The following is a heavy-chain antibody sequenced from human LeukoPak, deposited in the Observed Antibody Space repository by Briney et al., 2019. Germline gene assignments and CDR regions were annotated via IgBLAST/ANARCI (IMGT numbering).Heavy chain of an antibody. CDR3: ARATSGSYHY. CDR2: ITGSGGGA. V-gene: IGHV3-23*01. J-gene: IGHJ4*02. D-gene: IGHD3-10*01. CDR1: GFIFGNYG. Sequence: PGGSLRLSCAASGFIFGNYGMGWVRQAPGKGVEWVSGITGSGGGAYYADSVKGRFTISRDNSKNTLYLQMNSLRAEDTAVYYCARATSGSYHYWGQGTLVTVSS.